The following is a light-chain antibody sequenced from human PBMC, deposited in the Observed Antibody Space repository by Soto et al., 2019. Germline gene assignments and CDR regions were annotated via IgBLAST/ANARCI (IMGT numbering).Light chain of an antibody. CDR1: SSNIGAGYD. V-gene: IGLV1-40*01. CDR3: QSYDSSLSGYV. Sequence: QSVLTQPPSVSGAPGQRVTISCTGSSSNIGAGYDVHWYQQLPGTAPKLLIYGNSNRPSGVPDRFSGSKSGTSASLAITGLAAEDEADYSCQSYDSSLSGYVFGTGTKLTVL. CDR2: GNS. J-gene: IGLJ1*01.